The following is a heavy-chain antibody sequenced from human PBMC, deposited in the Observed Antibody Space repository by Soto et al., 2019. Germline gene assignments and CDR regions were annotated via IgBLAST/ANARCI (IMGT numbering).Heavy chain of an antibody. J-gene: IGHJ5*01. Sequence: SETMCLTWPVAGGYIASGNDDRWAWIRQPPGGALEWIGTVSQLGATSYNPSLKSRVSVSLDKSKNQFSLRLSAVTAADMAVYYCARAVSPYFGTWFDSWGQGTLVTVSS. CDR3: ARAVSPYFGTWFDS. CDR2: VSQLGAT. D-gene: IGHD3-10*01. CDR1: GGYIASGNDDR. V-gene: IGHV4-30-2*01.